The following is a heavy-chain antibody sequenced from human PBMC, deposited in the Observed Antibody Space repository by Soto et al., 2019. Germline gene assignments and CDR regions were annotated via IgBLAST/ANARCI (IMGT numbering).Heavy chain of an antibody. V-gene: IGHV4-34*01. D-gene: IGHD2-15*01. J-gene: IGHJ6*02. Sequence: QVQLQQWGAGLLKPAETLSLTCAIYGGSSRGFYWSWIRQPPGKGLEWIGEINHTGGVNYSPSLESRVTISEDTSKNQFSLRVRSVTAADAAVYYCTRSSGGTLLCYYGMDVWGQGTTVIVSS. CDR1: GGSSRGFY. CDR2: INHTGGV. CDR3: TRSSGGTLLCYYGMDV.